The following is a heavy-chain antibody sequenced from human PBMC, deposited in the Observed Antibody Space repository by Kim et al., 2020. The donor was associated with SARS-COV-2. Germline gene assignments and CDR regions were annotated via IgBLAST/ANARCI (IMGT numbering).Heavy chain of an antibody. V-gene: IGHV1-18*04. CDR1: GYTFTSYG. CDR2: ISAYNGNT. CDR3: ARDRAPVLRYFDWLDGAFDI. D-gene: IGHD3-9*01. Sequence: ASVKVSCKASGYTFTSYGISWVRQAPGQGLEWMGWISAYNGNTNYAQKLQGRVTMTTDTSTSTAYMELRSLRSDDTAVYYCARDRAPVLRYFDWLDGAFDIWGQGTMVTVSS. J-gene: IGHJ3*02.